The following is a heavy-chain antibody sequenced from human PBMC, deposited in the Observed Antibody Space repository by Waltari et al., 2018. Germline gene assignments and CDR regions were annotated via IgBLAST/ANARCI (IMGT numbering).Heavy chain of an antibody. V-gene: IGHV3-74*01. J-gene: IGHJ4*02. CDR2: MNSDGSSK. CDR1: GFTFSSYL. Sequence: EVQLVESGGGLVQPGESLRLSCTASGFTFSSYLMHWVRQAPGKGLVGVERMNSDGSSKVYADSVKGRFTISRDNAKNTLYLQMNSLRAEDTAVYYCAREINWNDGGRFFDSWGQGTLVTVSS. D-gene: IGHD1-20*01. CDR3: AREINWNDGGRFFDS.